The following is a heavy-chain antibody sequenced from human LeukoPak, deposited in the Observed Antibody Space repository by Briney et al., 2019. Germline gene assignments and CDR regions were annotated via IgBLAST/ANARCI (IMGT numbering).Heavy chain of an antibody. V-gene: IGHV4-34*01. Sequence: PSETLSLTCAVYGGSFSGYYWSWIRQPPGKGLEWIGEINHSGSTNYNPPLKSRVTISVDTSKNQFSLKLSSVTAVDTAVYYCARDRRGLLEWLWNWFDPWGQGTLVTVSS. D-gene: IGHD3-3*01. CDR3: ARDRRGLLEWLWNWFDP. CDR1: GGSFSGYY. J-gene: IGHJ5*02. CDR2: INHSGST.